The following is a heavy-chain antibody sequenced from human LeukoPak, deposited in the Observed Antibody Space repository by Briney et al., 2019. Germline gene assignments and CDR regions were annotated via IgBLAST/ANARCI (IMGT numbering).Heavy chain of an antibody. Sequence: PGGSLRLSCAASGFTFDDYGISWVRQAPGKGLEWVSGINWNGGSTGYADSVKGRFTISRDNAKNSLYLQMNSLRAEDTALYYCARKGSSRGSYYYYYYMDVWGKGTTVTVSS. J-gene: IGHJ6*03. CDR3: ARKGSSRGSYYYYYYMDV. CDR1: GFTFDDYG. V-gene: IGHV3-20*04. CDR2: INWNGGST. D-gene: IGHD2-15*01.